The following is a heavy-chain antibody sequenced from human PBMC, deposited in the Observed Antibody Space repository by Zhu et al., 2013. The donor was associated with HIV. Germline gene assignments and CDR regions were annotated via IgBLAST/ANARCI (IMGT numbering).Heavy chain of an antibody. CDR3: AREDRRLMTTLDY. J-gene: IGHJ4*02. Sequence: QAQLVQSGAEVKKPGASVKVSCKASGYTFSNFGITWVRQAPGQGLEWMGWISTSNGNTKYAERVQDRVTMTTDTLTTTAYMELRSLTSDDTAVYFCAREDRRLMTTLDYWGQGTLVAVSS. D-gene: IGHD4-4*01. CDR1: GYTFSNFG. V-gene: IGHV1-18*01. CDR2: ISTSNGNT.